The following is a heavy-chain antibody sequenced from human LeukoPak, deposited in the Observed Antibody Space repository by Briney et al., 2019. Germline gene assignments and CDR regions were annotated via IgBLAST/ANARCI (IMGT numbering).Heavy chain of an antibody. V-gene: IGHV4-30-4*08. J-gene: IGHJ4*02. CDR1: GGSISSGDYY. D-gene: IGHD6-19*01. CDR2: IYYSGST. Sequence: SQTLSLTCTVSGGSISSGDYYWSWIRQPPGKGLEWIGHIYYSGSTYYNPSLKSRVTISVDTSKNQFSLKLSSVTAADTAVYYCARVLSYKQWLFDYWGQGTLVTVSS. CDR3: ARVLSYKQWLFDY.